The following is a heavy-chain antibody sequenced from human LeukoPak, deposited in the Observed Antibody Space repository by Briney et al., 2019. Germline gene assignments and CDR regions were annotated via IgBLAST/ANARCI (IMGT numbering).Heavy chain of an antibody. CDR3: ARDCCGGSCFHYYYYYMDV. Sequence: PSETLSLTCTVSSGSISSSNYYWSWIRQPAGKGLEWIGRISTIGSTNYNPSLNSRVTISIDTSKNQFSLKLSSVTAADTAVYYCARDCCGGSCFHYYYYYMDVWGKGTTVTISS. J-gene: IGHJ6*03. D-gene: IGHD2-15*01. CDR1: SGSISSSNYY. CDR2: ISTIGST. V-gene: IGHV4-61*02.